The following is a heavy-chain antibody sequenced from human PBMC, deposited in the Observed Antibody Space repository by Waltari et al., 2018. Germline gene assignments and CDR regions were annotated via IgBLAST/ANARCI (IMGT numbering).Heavy chain of an antibody. D-gene: IGHD3-10*01. CDR1: GGSISSYY. Sequence: QVQLQESGPGLVKPSETLSLTCTVSGGSISSYYWSWIRQPPGKGLEWIGYIYYSGSTNYNPSLKSRVTISVDTSKNQFSLKLSSVTAADTAVYYCARHLRLADYYGSGSNWFDPWGQGTLVTVSS. J-gene: IGHJ5*02. CDR2: IYYSGST. V-gene: IGHV4-59*08. CDR3: ARHLRLADYYGSGSNWFDP.